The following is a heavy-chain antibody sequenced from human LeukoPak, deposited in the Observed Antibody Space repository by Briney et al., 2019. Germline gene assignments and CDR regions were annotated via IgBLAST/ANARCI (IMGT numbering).Heavy chain of an antibody. V-gene: IGHV1-69*13. CDR1: GGTFSSYA. J-gene: IGHJ4*02. Sequence: GASVKVSCKASGGTFSSYAISWVRQAPGQGLEWMGGIIPIFGTANYAQKCQGRVTITADESTSTAYMELSSLRSEDTAVYYCARGHNSGYDTRAASFDYWGQGTLVTVSS. D-gene: IGHD5-12*01. CDR3: ARGHNSGYDTRAASFDY. CDR2: IIPIFGTA.